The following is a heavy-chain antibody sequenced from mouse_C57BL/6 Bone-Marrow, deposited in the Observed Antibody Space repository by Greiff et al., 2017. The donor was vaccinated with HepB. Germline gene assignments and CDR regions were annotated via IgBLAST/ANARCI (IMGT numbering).Heavy chain of an antibody. CDR2: FHPYNDDT. CDR1: GFNFNNYH. Sequence: VQLQQSGAELVKPGASVKLSCKASGFNFNNYHIEWMKQKPGQGLEWIGNFHPYNDDTKYNEKFQGKATLTVEKSSSTGYLQLSRLTSDDSAVYYCARIYSSQYDFAYWGQGTTLTVSS. CDR3: ARIYSSQYDFAY. V-gene: IGHV1-47*01. D-gene: IGHD2-5*01. J-gene: IGHJ2*01.